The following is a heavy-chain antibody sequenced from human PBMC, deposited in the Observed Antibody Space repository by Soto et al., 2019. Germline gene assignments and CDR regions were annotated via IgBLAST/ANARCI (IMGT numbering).Heavy chain of an antibody. V-gene: IGHV2-5*02. D-gene: IGHD3-9*01. CDR2: IYWDDDK. Sequence: QITLKESGPTLVKPTQTLTLTCTFSGFSLSTSGVGVGWIRQPPGKALEWLALIYWDDDKRYSPSLKSRLTIPKDTSKNQVVLTMTNMDPVDTATYYCAHMATPYDILTGYYQENWFDPWGQGTLVTVSS. CDR3: AHMATPYDILTGYYQENWFDP. CDR1: GFSLSTSGVG. J-gene: IGHJ5*02.